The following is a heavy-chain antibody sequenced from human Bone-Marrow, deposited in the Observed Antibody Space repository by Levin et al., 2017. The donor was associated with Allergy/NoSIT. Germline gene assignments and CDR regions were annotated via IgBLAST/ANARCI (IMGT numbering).Heavy chain of an antibody. CDR3: ARELLGATGSFAH. J-gene: IGHJ4*02. D-gene: IGHD3-16*01. CDR2: ISSSGTTI. CDR1: GFTFSSYT. Sequence: PGGSLRLSCAASGFTFSSYTMNWVRQAPGKGLQWVAYISSSGTTIYYADSVQGRFTISRDNAKNSLYLHMNSLRDDDTAVYYCARELLGATGSFAHWGQGTLVTVSS. V-gene: IGHV3-48*02.